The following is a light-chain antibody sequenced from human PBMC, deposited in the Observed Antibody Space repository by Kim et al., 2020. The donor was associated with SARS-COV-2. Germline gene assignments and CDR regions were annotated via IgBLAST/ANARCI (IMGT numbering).Light chain of an antibody. CDR1: QSVLYSSNNKNY. CDR3: QQYYSTPRALT. J-gene: IGKJ4*01. V-gene: IGKV4-1*01. Sequence: INCKSSQSVLYSSNNKNYLAWYQQKPGQPPKLLIYWASTRESGVPDRFSGSGSGTDFTLTISSLQAEDVAVYYCQQYYSTPRALTFGGGTKVDIK. CDR2: WAS.